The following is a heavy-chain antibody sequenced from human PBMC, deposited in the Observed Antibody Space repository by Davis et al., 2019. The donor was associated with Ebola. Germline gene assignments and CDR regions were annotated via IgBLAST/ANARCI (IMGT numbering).Heavy chain of an antibody. V-gene: IGHV4-61*09. CDR2: IYTSGST. Sequence: PSETLSLTCAVSGYSISSGYYWGWIRQPAGKGLEWIGHIYTSGSTNYNPSLKSRVTISVDTSKNQFSLKLSSVTAADTAVYYCARRGQQLVTRAVYAFDIWGQGTMVTVSS. D-gene: IGHD6-13*01. CDR3: ARRGQQLVTRAVYAFDI. J-gene: IGHJ3*02. CDR1: GYSISSGYY.